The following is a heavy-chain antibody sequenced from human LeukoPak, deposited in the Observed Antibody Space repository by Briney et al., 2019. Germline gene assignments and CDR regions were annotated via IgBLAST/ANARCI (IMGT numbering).Heavy chain of an antibody. CDR1: GFTFSSYG. J-gene: IGHJ3*02. D-gene: IGHD2-2*01. CDR2: IWYDGSNK. V-gene: IGHV3-33*01. CDR3: ARSWGTNAFDI. Sequence: GGSPRLSCAASGFTFSSYGMHWVRQAPGKGLEWVAVIWYDGSNKYYVDSVKGRFTISRDNSKNTLYLQMNSLRAEDTAVYYCARSWGTNAFDIWGQGTMVTVSS.